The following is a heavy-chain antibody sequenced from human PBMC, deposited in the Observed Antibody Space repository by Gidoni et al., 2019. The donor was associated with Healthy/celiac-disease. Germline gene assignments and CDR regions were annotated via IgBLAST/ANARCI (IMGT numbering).Heavy chain of an antibody. V-gene: IGHV3-48*01. CDR2: ISSSSSTI. J-gene: IGHJ5*02. CDR3: ATTTYGDYDNWFDP. Sequence: GESGGGLVQPGGSLRLSCAASGFTFSSYSMNWVRQAPGKGLERVSYISSSSSTIYYADSVTGRFTISRDNAKNSLYLQMNSLRAEDTAVYYCATTTYGDYDNWFDPWGQGTLVTVSS. CDR1: GFTFSSYS. D-gene: IGHD4-17*01.